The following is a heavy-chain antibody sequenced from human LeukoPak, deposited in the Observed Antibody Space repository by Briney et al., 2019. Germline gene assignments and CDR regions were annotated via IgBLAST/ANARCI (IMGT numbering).Heavy chain of an antibody. J-gene: IGHJ3*02. CDR2: NTSGSSYK. V-gene: IGHV3-21*01. CDR1: GFTFSSYI. Sequence: GVSVRLSCAASGFTFSSYIMNWVRHARGEGLEGVSSNTSGSSYKYYGDSQKGRFTICRDNAKNSLYLQMNRLSAEDADEYYCARGGGSADDALNIWGQGTIVTVSS. CDR3: ARGGGSADDALNI. D-gene: IGHD3-10*01.